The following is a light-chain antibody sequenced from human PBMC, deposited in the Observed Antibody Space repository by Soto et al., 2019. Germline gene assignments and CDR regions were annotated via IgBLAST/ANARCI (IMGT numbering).Light chain of an antibody. Sequence: IQLTQFLGNLTLCREERATLSCKGSQGVSSRYLDWYQPKSCQAPKRIIFGASIRATAIPDRFSGSGPGTDCTLTISSLDPEDVVLYYCQQHGSSRVTVGHARQPENK. J-gene: IGKJ5*01. CDR1: QGVSSRY. V-gene: IGKV3-20*01. CDR3: QQHGSSRVT. CDR2: GAS.